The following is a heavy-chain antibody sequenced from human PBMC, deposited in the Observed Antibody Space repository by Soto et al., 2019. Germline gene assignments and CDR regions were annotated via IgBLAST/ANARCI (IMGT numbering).Heavy chain of an antibody. Sequence: QVQLVQSGAEVKKPGASVKVSCTASGYTFTSYDINWVRQATGQWLDWMGWMNPNSGNTGYAKKFQGRVTMTRNTSISTSYMVLSSMHFDDTSVYYCVSQREQHTSAFYIWGQGTMVTV. V-gene: IGHV1-8*01. CDR1: GYTFTSYD. CDR2: MNPNSGNT. D-gene: IGHD5-18*01. CDR3: VSQREQHTSAFYI. J-gene: IGHJ3*02.